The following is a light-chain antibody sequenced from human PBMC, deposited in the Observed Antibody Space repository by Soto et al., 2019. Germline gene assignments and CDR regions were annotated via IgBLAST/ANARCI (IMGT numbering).Light chain of an antibody. CDR2: GAS. CDR3: QQFESSVT. J-gene: IGKJ1*01. V-gene: IGKV3-20*01. CDR1: QSVSSTF. Sequence: EIVLTQSPGSLSLSPGERATLSCRASQSVSSTFFAWYQQRPGQAPRLLMYGASSRATGIPERFSGSGSGTDFTVTISRLEPEDFAVYYCQQFESSVTFGQGTKVEIK.